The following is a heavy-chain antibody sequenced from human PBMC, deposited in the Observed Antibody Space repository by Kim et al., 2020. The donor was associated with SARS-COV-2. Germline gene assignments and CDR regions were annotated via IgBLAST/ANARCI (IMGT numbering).Heavy chain of an antibody. CDR2: IYHSGST. D-gene: IGHD5-18*01. CDR1: GGSISSYY. J-gene: IGHJ6*03. Sequence: SETLSLTCTVSGGSISSYYWSWIRQPPGKGLEWIGYIYHSGSTNYNPSLKSRVTISVDTSKNQFSLKLSSVTAADTAVYYCARDKMSQLWWGVYYYYYY. CDR3: ARDKMSQLWWGVYYYYYY. V-gene: IGHV4-59*01.